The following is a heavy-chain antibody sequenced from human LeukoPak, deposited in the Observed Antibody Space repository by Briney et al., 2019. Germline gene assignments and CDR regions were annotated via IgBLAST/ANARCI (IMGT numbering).Heavy chain of an antibody. Sequence: PGGSLRLSCAASGFTVSSNSMSWVRQAPGKGLEWVSVLYSGGSTYYGDSVKGRFTISRDNSKNTLYLQMNSLRAEGTAVYYCATDGPAMAGTMGASEYWGQGTLVTVSS. V-gene: IGHV3-66*01. J-gene: IGHJ4*02. CDR3: ATDGPAMAGTMGASEY. CDR2: LYSGGST. CDR1: GFTVSSNS. D-gene: IGHD6-19*01.